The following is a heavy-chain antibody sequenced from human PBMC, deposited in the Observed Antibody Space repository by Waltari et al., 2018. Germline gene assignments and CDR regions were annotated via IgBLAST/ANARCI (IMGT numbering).Heavy chain of an antibody. Sequence: QVQLVQSGAEAKQPGSSRKVSCKASGDTFRRYAISWAQQAPGQGLEWMGWIIPLFGTTNYAQTFQGRATMTADEPTSTAYVELRSLKSEDTAVYFCARSYYYDRRANYPSLGAFDSWGQGTLVTVAS. D-gene: IGHD3-22*01. CDR2: IIPLFGTT. CDR1: GDTFRRYA. V-gene: IGHV1-69*12. J-gene: IGHJ4*02. CDR3: ARSYYYDRRANYPSLGAFDS.